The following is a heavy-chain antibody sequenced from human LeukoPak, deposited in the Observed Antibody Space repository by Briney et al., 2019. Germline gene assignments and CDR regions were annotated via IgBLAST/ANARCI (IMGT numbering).Heavy chain of an antibody. V-gene: IGHV3-23*01. CDR2: ISGSGGST. CDR3: AISPAYYYDSSGYPPGG. D-gene: IGHD3-22*01. J-gene: IGHJ4*02. Sequence: GGSLRLSCAASGFTFSSYAMSWVRQAPGKGLEWVSAISGSGGSTYYADSVKGRFTISRDNSKSTLYLQMNSLRAEDTAVYYCAISPAYYYDSSGYPPGGWGQGTLVTVSS. CDR1: GFTFSSYA.